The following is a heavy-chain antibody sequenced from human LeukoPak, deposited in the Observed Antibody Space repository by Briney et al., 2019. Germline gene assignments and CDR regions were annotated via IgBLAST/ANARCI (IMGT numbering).Heavy chain of an antibody. CDR2: IKSKADGETT. CDR1: GFTFRNAW. D-gene: IGHD3-10*01. Sequence: KPGGSLRLSCAASGFTFRNAWMYWVRQAPGKGLEWVGRIKSKADGETTDYTAPVKGRFTISRDDSKNTLYLQMNSLKTEDTAVYYCTTGIDRGVVYDYWGQGTLVTVSS. V-gene: IGHV3-15*01. CDR3: TTGIDRGVVYDY. J-gene: IGHJ4*02.